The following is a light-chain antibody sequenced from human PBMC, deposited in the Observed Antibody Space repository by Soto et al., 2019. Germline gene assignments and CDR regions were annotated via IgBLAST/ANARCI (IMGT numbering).Light chain of an antibody. Sequence: QSALTQPASVSGSPRQSITISCTGTSNDIGLYDYVSWYQGHPGKDPRLIIYDVTHRPSGVSSRFSGSKSGNTASLTISGLQAEDEADYYCTSLTIGATYVFGSGTKLTVL. CDR1: SNDIGLYDY. CDR3: TSLTIGATYV. V-gene: IGLV2-14*01. CDR2: DVT. J-gene: IGLJ1*01.